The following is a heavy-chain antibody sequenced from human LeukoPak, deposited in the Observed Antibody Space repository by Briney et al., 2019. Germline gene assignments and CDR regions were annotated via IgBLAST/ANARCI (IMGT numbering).Heavy chain of an antibody. CDR2: IWYDGSNK. D-gene: IGHD5-12*01. V-gene: IGHV3-33*06. CDR3: AKDREGLSSGYDLEYFDY. Sequence: SGGSLRLSCAASGFTFSSYGMHWVRQAPGKGLEWVAVIWYDGSNKYYADSVKGRFTISRDNSKNTLYLQMNSLRAEDTAVYYCAKDREGLSSGYDLEYFDYWGQGTLVTVSS. J-gene: IGHJ4*02. CDR1: GFTFSSYG.